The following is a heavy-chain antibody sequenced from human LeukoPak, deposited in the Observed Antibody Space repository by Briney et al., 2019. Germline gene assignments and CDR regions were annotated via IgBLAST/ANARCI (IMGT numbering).Heavy chain of an antibody. CDR2: IYYSGST. Sequence: SETLSLTCTVSGGSISSSSYYWGWIRQPPGKGLEWIGSIYYSGSTYYNPSLKSRVTISVDTSKNQFSLKLSSVTAADTAVYYCASSAMAARPYYYYYMDVWGKGTTVTVSS. CDR1: GGSISSSSYY. CDR3: ASSAMAARPYYYYYMDV. J-gene: IGHJ6*03. V-gene: IGHV4-39*07. D-gene: IGHD6-6*01.